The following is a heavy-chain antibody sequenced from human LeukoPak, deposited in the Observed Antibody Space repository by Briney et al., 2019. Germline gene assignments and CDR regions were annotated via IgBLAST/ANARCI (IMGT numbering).Heavy chain of an antibody. J-gene: IGHJ6*03. CDR2: IIPIFGTA. CDR3: ARIEYSSSSQRVDDYYYYMDV. D-gene: IGHD6-6*01. Sequence: GASVKVSCKASGGTFSSYAISWVRQAPGQGLEWMGGIIPIFGTANYAQKFQGRVTITADKSTSTAYMELSSLRSEGTAVYYCARIEYSSSSQRVDDYYYYMDVWGKGTTVTVSS. CDR1: GGTFSSYA. V-gene: IGHV1-69*06.